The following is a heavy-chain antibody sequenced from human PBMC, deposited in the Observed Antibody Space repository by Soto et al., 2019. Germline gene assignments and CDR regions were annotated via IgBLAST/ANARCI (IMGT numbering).Heavy chain of an antibody. J-gene: IGHJ4*02. Sequence: EVQLLESGGDLIQPGGSLRLSCAASGFTFNIYAMTWVRQAPGKGLEWVSAISRYGDITYYADSVEGRFTISRDNSKNTLCLQMNSLTAEDTAVYYCAKDRYLDHDSRGYLFDNWGQGTLVTVSS. CDR1: GFTFNIYA. CDR2: ISRYGDIT. D-gene: IGHD3-22*01. CDR3: AKDRYLDHDSRGYLFDN. V-gene: IGHV3-23*01.